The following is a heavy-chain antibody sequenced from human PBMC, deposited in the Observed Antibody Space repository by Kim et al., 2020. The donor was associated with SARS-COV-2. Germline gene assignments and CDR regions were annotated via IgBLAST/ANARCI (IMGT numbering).Heavy chain of an antibody. D-gene: IGHD2-15*01. V-gene: IGHV3-9*01. CDR2: IRWKGGDT. J-gene: IGHJ6*02. CDR3: TREFTPGGADL. CDR1: GFTINAYA. Sequence: GGSLRLSCVASGFTINAYAVHWVRQAPGKAPEWVSGIRWKGGDTDYADFVKGRFTISKDNAKNSLYLEMNSLRPDDTAFYYCTREFTPGGADLWGQGTMVTVSS.